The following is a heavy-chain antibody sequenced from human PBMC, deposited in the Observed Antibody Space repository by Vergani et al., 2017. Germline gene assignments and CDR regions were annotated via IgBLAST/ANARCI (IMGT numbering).Heavy chain of an antibody. CDR2: INHSGST. CDR3: ARQPQNQYIARFDH. CDR1: GGTFSSYT. J-gene: IGHJ5*02. D-gene: IGHD1-1*01. V-gene: IGHV4-34*01. Sequence: QVQLVQSGAEVKKPGSSVKVSCKASGGTFSSYTISWVRQAPGQGLEWIGEINHSGSTNYNPSLKSRVTISVNTSKNQFSLKLSSVTAADTAVYYCARQPQNQYIARFDHWGQGTLVTVSS.